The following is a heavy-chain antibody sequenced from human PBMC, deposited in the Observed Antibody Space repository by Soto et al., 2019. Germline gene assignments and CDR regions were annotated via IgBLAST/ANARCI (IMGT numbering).Heavy chain of an antibody. CDR3: TADVPTQGVGEFDY. Sequence: EVQLVESGGGLVKPGGSLRLSCVGSGFTFSNAWMTWVRQAPGKGMEWVGRIKGRIDGETREYAAPVKDRFTISKADSKNTVYLQVTGLKTEDTAIYYCTADVPTQGVGEFDYWGQGTLIAVSS. V-gene: IGHV3-15*01. CDR1: GFTFSNAW. CDR2: IKGRIDGETR. D-gene: IGHD3-10*01. J-gene: IGHJ4*02.